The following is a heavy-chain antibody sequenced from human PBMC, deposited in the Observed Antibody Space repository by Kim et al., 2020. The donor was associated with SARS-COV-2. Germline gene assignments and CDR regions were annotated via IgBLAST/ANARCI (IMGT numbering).Heavy chain of an antibody. CDR2: T. J-gene: IGHJ4*02. CDR3: AREDYGSGTHY. D-gene: IGHD3-10*01. V-gene: IGHV3-66*01. Sequence: TYYADSVKGRFTISRDKSKNTLYLQMNSLRAEDTAVYYCAREDYGSGTHYWGQGTLVTVSS.